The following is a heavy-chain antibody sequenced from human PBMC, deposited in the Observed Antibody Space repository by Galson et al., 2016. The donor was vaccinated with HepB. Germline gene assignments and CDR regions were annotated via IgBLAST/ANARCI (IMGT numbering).Heavy chain of an antibody. J-gene: IGHJ3*01. CDR2: IVVGTGNT. Sequence: SVKVSCKASGFTFSMSAVQWVRQARGQRLEWLGYIVVGTGNTNYAQKFTDRITVSRDMSTNEVYMELRSLSSDDTAVYYCAERHQSSFTGVGEILQEKIDGFYVWGQGTMVTVSS. CDR3: AERHQSSFTGVGEILQEKIDGFYV. D-gene: IGHD3-10*01. CDR1: GFTFSMSA. V-gene: IGHV1-58*01.